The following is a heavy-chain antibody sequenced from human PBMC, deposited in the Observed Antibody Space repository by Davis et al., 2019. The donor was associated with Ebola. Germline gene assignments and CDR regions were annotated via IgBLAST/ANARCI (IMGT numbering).Heavy chain of an antibody. J-gene: IGHJ4*02. CDR1: GGSISGYY. CDR3: ARDASGSLENADYDGWLDY. CDR2: IYSSGST. D-gene: IGHD1-26*01. V-gene: IGHV4-4*07. Sequence: PSETLSLTCTVSGGSISGYYWSWIRQPAGKGLEWIGRIYSSGSTNKNPSLKSRVTMSVDTSKNQLSLRLSSVTAADTAVYYCARDASGSLENADYDGWLDYWGQGTPVTVSS.